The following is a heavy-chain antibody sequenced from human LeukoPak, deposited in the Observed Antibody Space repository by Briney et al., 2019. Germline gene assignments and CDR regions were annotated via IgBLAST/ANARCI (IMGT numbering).Heavy chain of an antibody. Sequence: GGSLRLSCTVSGFTVSSNSMSWVRQAPGKGLEWVSFVYSDNTHYSDSVKGRFTISRDNAKNSLYLQMNSLRAEDTAVYYCAELGITMIGGVWGKGTTVTISS. CDR2: VYSDNT. CDR1: GFTVSSNS. CDR3: AELGITMIGGV. V-gene: IGHV3-53*01. D-gene: IGHD3-10*02. J-gene: IGHJ6*04.